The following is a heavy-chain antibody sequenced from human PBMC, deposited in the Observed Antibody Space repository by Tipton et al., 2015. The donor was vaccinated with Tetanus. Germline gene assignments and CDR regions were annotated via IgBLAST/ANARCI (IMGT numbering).Heavy chain of an antibody. CDR1: RAPITTYH. CDR3: EGEDCYETSLRDYYGEEV. J-gene: IGHJ6*02. Sequence: TLSLTCTVTRAPITTYHWSWLRQTAGRGLEWIGHIYYTGANNYNSSLKSRATLSIDTSKNKFSMKMTSATAADTAVYFCEGEDCYETSLRDYYGEEVWVPGSSVTVS. CDR2: IYYTGAN. D-gene: IGHD2-21*02. V-gene: IGHV4-59*01.